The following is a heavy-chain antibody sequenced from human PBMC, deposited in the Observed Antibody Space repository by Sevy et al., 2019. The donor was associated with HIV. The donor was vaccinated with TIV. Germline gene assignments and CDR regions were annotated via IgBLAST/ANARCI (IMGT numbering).Heavy chain of an antibody. D-gene: IGHD2-2*01. V-gene: IGHV3-23*01. CDR3: AKDSGYCSRTSCLYYYYGMDV. CDR2: ISGSGGST. Sequence: GGSLRLSCAASGFTFSSYAMSWVRQAPGKGLEWVSAISGSGGSTYYADSVKGRFTISRDNSKNTLYLQMNSLRAEDTAVYYCAKDSGYCSRTSCLYYYYGMDVWGQGTTVTVSS. CDR1: GFTFSSYA. J-gene: IGHJ6*02.